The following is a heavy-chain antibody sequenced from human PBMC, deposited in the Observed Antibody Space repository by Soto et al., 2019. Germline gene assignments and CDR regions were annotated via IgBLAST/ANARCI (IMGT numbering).Heavy chain of an antibody. CDR3: VRYGTKTLRDWFDH. V-gene: IGHV4-4*07. CDR1: GASISGFY. CDR2: IYATGTT. Sequence: QVQLQESGPGLVKPSETLSLTCTVSGASISGFYWCWIRKSAGKGLEWIGRIYATGTTDYNPSLKSRVMMSVDASKGQFFLKLRSVTAADTAVYYCVRYGTKTLRDWFDHWGEGISVTVSS. D-gene: IGHD1-1*01. J-gene: IGHJ5*02.